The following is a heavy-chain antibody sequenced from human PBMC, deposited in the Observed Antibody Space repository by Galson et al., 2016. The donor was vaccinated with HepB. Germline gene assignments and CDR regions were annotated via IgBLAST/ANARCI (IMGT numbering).Heavy chain of an antibody. V-gene: IGHV3-48*02. CDR1: GSTFNTYS. J-gene: IGHJ5*02. CDR3: ARGRLDNYNWSDGFDP. CDR2: IISSGSTT. D-gene: IGHD1-1*01. Sequence: SLRLSCAASGSTFNTYSMNWVRQAPGKGPEWVSYIISSGSTTYYADSVEGRFTISRDNAKNSLYLQMSRLRHADTAVYYCARGRLDNYNWSDGFDPWGQGTLVTVSS.